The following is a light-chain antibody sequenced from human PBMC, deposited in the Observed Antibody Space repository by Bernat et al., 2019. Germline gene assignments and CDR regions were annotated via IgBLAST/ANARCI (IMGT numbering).Light chain of an antibody. V-gene: IGKV3-11*01. CDR2: DAS. Sequence: ETVLTQSPATLSLSPGERATLSCRASQSVGSSLAWYQQRPGQAPRLLIYDASNRATDIPPRFSGSGSGTDFTLTISSLEPEDVAIYYCQQRSHWPPLTFGGGTKVDI. J-gene: IGKJ4*01. CDR3: QQRSHWPPLT. CDR1: QSVGSS.